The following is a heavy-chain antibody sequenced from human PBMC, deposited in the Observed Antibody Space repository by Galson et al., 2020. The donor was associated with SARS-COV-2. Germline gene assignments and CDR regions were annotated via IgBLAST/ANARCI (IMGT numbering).Heavy chain of an antibody. V-gene: IGHV1-3*01. CDR3: ASSTPYCSSTSCYDLDY. CDR1: GYTFTSYA. D-gene: IGHD2-2*01. CDR2: INAGNGNT. Sequence: GESLKISCKASGYTFTSYAMHWVRQAPGQRLEWMGWINAGNGNTKYSQKFQGRVTITRDTSASTAYMELSSLRSEDTAVYYCASSTPYCSSTSCYDLDYWGQGTLVTVS. J-gene: IGHJ4*02.